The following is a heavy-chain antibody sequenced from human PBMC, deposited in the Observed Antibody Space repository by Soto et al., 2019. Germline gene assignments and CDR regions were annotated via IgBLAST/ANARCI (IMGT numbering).Heavy chain of an antibody. CDR1: GFTFSSYG. D-gene: IGHD3-10*01. CDR2: ISYDGSNK. CDR3: AKNHYGSGSYTYGMDV. J-gene: IGHJ6*02. Sequence: GGSLRLSCAASGFTFSSYGMHWVRQAPGKGLEWVAVISYDGSNKYYADSVKGRFTISRDNSKNTLYLQMNSLRAEDTAVYYCAKNHYGSGSYTYGMDVWGQGTTVTVSS. V-gene: IGHV3-30*18.